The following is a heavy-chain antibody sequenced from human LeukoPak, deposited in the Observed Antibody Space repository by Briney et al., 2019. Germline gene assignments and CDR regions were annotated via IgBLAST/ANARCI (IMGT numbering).Heavy chain of an antibody. Sequence: GGPLRLSCAASGITFSDHYMSWLPQAPGKGLEGLSYISSGGDSIYYADSVKGRFTISRDNAKNSVSLQMNSLRAEDTAVYYCASGSYGSGFYYFYYMDVWGKGTTVTVSS. CDR3: ASGSYGSGFYYFYYMDV. CDR2: ISSGGDSI. CDR1: GITFSDHY. J-gene: IGHJ6*03. V-gene: IGHV3-11*04. D-gene: IGHD3-10*01.